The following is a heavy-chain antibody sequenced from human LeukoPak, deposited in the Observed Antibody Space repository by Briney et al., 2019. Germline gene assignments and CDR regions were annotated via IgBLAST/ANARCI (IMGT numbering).Heavy chain of an antibody. V-gene: IGHV4-39*01. CDR3: ARLLRYFDWLFDY. J-gene: IGHJ4*02. CDR1: GGSISSSSYY. Sequence: SETLSLTCTVSGGSISSSSYYCGWIRQPPGKGLEWIGSIYYSGSTYYNPSLKSRVTISVDTSKNQFSLKLSSVTAADTAVYYCARLLRYFDWLFDYWGQGTLVAVSS. D-gene: IGHD3-9*01. CDR2: IYYSGST.